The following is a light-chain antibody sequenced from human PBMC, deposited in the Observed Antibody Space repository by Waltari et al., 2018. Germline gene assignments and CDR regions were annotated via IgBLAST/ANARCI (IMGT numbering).Light chain of an antibody. V-gene: IGLV3-21*04. J-gene: IGLJ2*01. Sequence: SSVLTQPPSVSLAPGKTASITCGGNNIGVKSVHWYQQRPGQAPVLVIYDDSARPSGIPERFSGSNAGNTATLTISRVEAGEGADYYCQVWDSNTNHVIFGGGTKLTVL. CDR2: DDS. CDR1: NIGVKS. CDR3: QVWDSNTNHVI.